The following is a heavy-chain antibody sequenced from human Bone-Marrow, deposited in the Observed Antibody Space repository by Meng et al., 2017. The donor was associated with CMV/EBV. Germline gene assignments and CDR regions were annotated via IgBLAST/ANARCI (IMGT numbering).Heavy chain of an antibody. D-gene: IGHD2-2*01. J-gene: IGHJ4*02. V-gene: IGHV3-21*01. CDR1: GFTFSSYS. CDR2: ISSSSSYI. CDR3: AREYQLLPFDY. Sequence: GGSLRLSCAASGFTFSSYSMNWVRQAPGKGLEWVSSISSSSSYIYYADSVKGRFTISRDNAKNSLYLQMNGLRAEDTAVYYCAREYQLLPFDYWGQGTLVTVSS.